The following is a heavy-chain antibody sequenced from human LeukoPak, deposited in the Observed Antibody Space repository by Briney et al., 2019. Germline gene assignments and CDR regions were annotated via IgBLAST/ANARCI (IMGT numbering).Heavy chain of an antibody. V-gene: IGHV3-21*01. CDR3: AVGSTSVYTYGYLDY. J-gene: IGHJ4*02. D-gene: IGHD5-18*01. CDR1: GFTFSSYS. CDR2: ISSSSNYI. Sequence: PGGSLRLSCAASGFTFSSYSMNWVRQAPGKGLEWVSSISSSSNYIYYADSVKGRFTISRDDSKKMAYLQMNSLRAEDSAVYYCAVGSTSVYTYGYLDYWGQGTLVTVPS.